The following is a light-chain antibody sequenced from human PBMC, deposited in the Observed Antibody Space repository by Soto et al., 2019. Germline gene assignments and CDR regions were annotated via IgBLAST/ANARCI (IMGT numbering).Light chain of an antibody. CDR2: DAS. Sequence: DIQMTQSPSSLSASVGDRVTITCQASQDINNYLNWYQQKSGKAPKLLIYDASDLETGVPSRFSGSGSGTDFTFTISSLQPEDFAVYYCQQYNNWPPITFGQGTRLEIK. CDR3: QQYNNWPPIT. J-gene: IGKJ5*01. V-gene: IGKV1-33*01. CDR1: QDINNY.